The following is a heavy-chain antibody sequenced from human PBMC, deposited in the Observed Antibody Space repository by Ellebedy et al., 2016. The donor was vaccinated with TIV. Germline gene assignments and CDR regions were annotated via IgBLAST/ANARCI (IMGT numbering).Heavy chain of an antibody. CDR3: TRDDPVAGVDY. Sequence: GESLKISCAASGFRLTDYAMHWVRQAPGKGLQWVAVNSFDGDITHYADSVEGRFTISRDNDKNTLYLQMNSLRPEDTAVYYCTRDDPVAGVDYWGLGTLVTVSS. CDR1: GFRLTDYA. CDR2: NSFDGDIT. D-gene: IGHD6-19*01. V-gene: IGHV3-30-3*01. J-gene: IGHJ4*02.